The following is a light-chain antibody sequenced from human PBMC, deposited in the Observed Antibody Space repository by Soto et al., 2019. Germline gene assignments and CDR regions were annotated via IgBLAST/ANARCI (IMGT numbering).Light chain of an antibody. J-gene: IGKJ4*01. CDR3: QQRTTWPT. CDR1: QTVTSS. Sequence: EIVLTQSPATLSLSPGDTATLSCRASQTVTSSLAWFQQRPGQAPRLLIYDVSRRAPAIPARFSGSGSGTDFTLTISSLEPEDFAIYYCQQRTTWPTFGGGTNVEIK. V-gene: IGKV3-11*01. CDR2: DVS.